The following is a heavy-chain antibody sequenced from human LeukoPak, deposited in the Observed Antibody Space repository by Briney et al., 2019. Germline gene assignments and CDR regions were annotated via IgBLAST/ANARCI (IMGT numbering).Heavy chain of an antibody. Sequence: SGGSLRLSCAAPGLTITTHWMTWVRQAPEKGLEWVATIEQDGTKEYYVDSVKGRFTISRDNAKNSLYLQMNSLRADDTAVYYCVRDFDYWGQGTLVTVSS. V-gene: IGHV3-7*01. CDR2: IEQDGTKE. J-gene: IGHJ4*02. CDR3: VRDFDY. CDR1: GLTITTHW.